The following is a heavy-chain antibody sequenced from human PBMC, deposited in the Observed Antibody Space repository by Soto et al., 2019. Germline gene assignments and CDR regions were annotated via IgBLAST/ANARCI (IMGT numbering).Heavy chain of an antibody. Sequence: QVLLVESGGGVVQPGGSLRLSCATGGFSFGSFAMHWVRQAPGKGLEWLAVVSYDGNKKNYIDSVKGRFTISRDNSQHTLFLQMNSLRPEDTAVYDCAKLSLESYSAFWRGYPLWGRGTLVSVSS. CDR1: GFSFGSFA. D-gene: IGHD3-3*01. CDR3: AKLSLESYSAFWRGYPL. CDR2: VSYDGNKK. J-gene: IGHJ4*02. V-gene: IGHV3-30*18.